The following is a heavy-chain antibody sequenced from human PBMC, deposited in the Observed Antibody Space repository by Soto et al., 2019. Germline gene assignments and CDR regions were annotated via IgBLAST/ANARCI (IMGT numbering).Heavy chain of an antibody. D-gene: IGHD6-6*01. V-gene: IGHV1-69*13. CDR1: GGTFSSYA. J-gene: IGHJ6*04. CDR2: IIPIFGTA. Sequence: SVKVSCKASGGTFSSYAISWVRQAPGQGLEWMGGIIPIFGTANYAQKFQGRVTITADESTSTAYMELSSLRSEDTAVYYCAGREYSGPWGIYYYSGRAVWAKGTTVPVSS. CDR3: AGREYSGPWGIYYYSGRAV.